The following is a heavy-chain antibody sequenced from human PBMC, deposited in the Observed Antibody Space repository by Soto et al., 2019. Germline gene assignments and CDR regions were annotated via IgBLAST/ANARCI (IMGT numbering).Heavy chain of an antibody. CDR3: ATVGDVTFHY. V-gene: IGHV3-7*02. J-gene: IGHJ4*02. CDR1: RLAFSTSW. D-gene: IGHD4-4*01. CDR2: TKPDETET. Sequence: GWSLRLACTTSRLAFSTSWMAWVRQAPGKGLEWVGNTKPDETETYYAGSVEGRFTISRDNAKSSLYLQMDSLRVEDTAVYYCATVGDVTFHYWGQGTPVTVSS.